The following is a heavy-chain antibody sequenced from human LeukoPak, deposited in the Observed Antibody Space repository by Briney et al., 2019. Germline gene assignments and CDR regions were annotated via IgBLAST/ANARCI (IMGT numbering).Heavy chain of an antibody. Sequence: NPSETLSLTCTVSGGSISSSSYYWGWIRQPAGKGLEWIGRIYTSGSTNYNPSLKSRVTISVDTSKNQFSLKLSSVTAADTAVYYCARDPLDEGYSLFDIWGQGTMVTVSS. J-gene: IGHJ3*02. CDR3: ARDPLDEGYSLFDI. CDR1: GGSISSSSYY. V-gene: IGHV4-61*02. D-gene: IGHD3-22*01. CDR2: IYTSGST.